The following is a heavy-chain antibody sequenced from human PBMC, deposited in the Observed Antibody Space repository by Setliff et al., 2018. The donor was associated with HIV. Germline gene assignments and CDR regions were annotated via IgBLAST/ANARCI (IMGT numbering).Heavy chain of an antibody. Sequence: PSETLSLTCTVSGGSISSGGYYWSWIRQPPGKGLEWIGYISYSGRTDYNSSLKNRVTMSVDTSNNQFSLKLSSVTAADTAVYYCARHEITMVRGVTIKAGYSFDYWGQGTLVTVSS. V-gene: IGHV4-61*08. J-gene: IGHJ4*02. CDR2: ISYSGRT. CDR1: GGSISSGGYY. CDR3: ARHEITMVRGVTIKAGYSFDY. D-gene: IGHD3-10*01.